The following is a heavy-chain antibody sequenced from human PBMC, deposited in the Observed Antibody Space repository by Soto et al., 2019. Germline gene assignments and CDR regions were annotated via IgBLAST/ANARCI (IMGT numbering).Heavy chain of an antibody. V-gene: IGHV1-2*02. CDR1: GYTFTGHY. D-gene: IGHD1-26*01. CDR3: GRGRSGQIVILY. J-gene: IGHJ4*02. CDR2: IGPESGAT. Sequence: ASVKVSCKTSGYTFTGHYIHWVRQAPQQGPEWMGEIGPESGATRYAEKFRGRVTMTMDTSITTVYMELRNLSPDDTAVYYCGRGRSGQIVILYWGQGTTVTVSS.